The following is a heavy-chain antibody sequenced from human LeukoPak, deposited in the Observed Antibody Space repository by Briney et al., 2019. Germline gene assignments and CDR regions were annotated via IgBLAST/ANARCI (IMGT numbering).Heavy chain of an antibody. CDR2: IWPSGST. J-gene: IGHJ5*02. Sequence: PSGTLSLTCSVSGGSISSGPYFWSWIRQSPGQGLEWIGYIWPSGSTNYNPSLKSRVTISVDTSKNQFSLKLSSVTAADTAVYYCASQPVTGRGVNLAWGQGTLVTVSS. D-gene: IGHD3-10*01. CDR1: GGSISSGPYF. CDR3: ASQPVTGRGVNLA. V-gene: IGHV4-30-2*05.